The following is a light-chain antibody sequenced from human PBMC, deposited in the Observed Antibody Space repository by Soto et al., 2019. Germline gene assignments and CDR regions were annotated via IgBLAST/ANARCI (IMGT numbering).Light chain of an antibody. V-gene: IGKV1-39*01. CDR1: QTISRN. CDR2: AAS. CDR3: QQSYSLSPIT. Sequence: DIQMTQSPSSLSASVGDRVTITCRASQTISRNLNWYQQKPGKAPKLLIYAASRLQSGVPSRFSGSGSGTDFTLTINGLQPEDFASYYCQQSYSLSPITFGQGTRLEIK. J-gene: IGKJ5*01.